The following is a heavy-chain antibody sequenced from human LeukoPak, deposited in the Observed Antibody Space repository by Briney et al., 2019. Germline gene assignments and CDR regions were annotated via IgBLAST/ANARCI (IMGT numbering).Heavy chain of an antibody. V-gene: IGHV3-11*04. Sequence: GGSLRLSCAASGFTFSDYYMSWIRQAPGKGLEWVAYISSGGSPTYYLDSVKGRFTISRDNAENSLYLQLHSLRTEDTAVYYCAKDVVGQQWPENCWGQGTLVTVSS. J-gene: IGHJ4*02. CDR1: GFTFSDYY. CDR3: AKDVVGQQWPENC. D-gene: IGHD6-19*01. CDR2: ISSGGSPT.